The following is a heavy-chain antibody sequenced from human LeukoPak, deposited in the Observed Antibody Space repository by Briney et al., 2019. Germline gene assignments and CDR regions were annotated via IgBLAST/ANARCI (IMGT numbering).Heavy chain of an antibody. Sequence: SGGSLRLSCAASGFSFNWMTWVRQAPGKGLEWVGNINPDGSEKFYVDSVRGRFTISRDNAKSSLYLQMSSLRVEDTAVYYCARSSSACFDYWGQGTLVTVSS. CDR2: INPDGSEK. CDR1: GFSFNW. CDR3: ARSSSACFDY. D-gene: IGHD3-22*01. J-gene: IGHJ4*02. V-gene: IGHV3-7*01.